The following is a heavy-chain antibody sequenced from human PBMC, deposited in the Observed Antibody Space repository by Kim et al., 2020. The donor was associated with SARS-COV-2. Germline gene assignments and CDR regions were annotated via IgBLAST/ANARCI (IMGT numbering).Heavy chain of an antibody. CDR3: TTHSYGYYYYFDY. V-gene: IGHV3-15*01. J-gene: IGHJ4*02. Sequence: GGSLRLSCAASGFTFSNAWMGWVRQAPGKGLEWVGRIKSKTDGGTTDYAAPVKGRFTISRDDSKNTLYLQMNSLKTEDTAVYYCTTHSYGYYYYFDYWGQGTLVTVSS. D-gene: IGHD5-18*01. CDR2: IKSKTDGGTT. CDR1: GFTFSNAW.